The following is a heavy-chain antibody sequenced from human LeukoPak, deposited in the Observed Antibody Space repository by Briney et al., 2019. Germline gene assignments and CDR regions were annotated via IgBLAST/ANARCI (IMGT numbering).Heavy chain of an antibody. D-gene: IGHD4-17*01. CDR1: GGSISSYY. CDR3: ARPAVTPHLMDY. Sequence: SETLSLTCTVSGGSISSYYWSWIRQPPGKGLEWIGYIYYSGSTNYNPSLKSRVTISVDTSKNQFSLKLSSVTAADTAVYYCARPAVTPHLMDYWGQGTLVTVSS. J-gene: IGHJ4*02. CDR2: IYYSGST. V-gene: IGHV4-59*08.